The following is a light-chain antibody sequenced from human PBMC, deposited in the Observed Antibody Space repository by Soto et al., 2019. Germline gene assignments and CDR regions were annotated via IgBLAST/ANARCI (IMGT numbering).Light chain of an antibody. V-gene: IGKV3-15*01. CDR3: QQYNNWPGT. CDR1: QSVSSN. J-gene: IGKJ1*01. Sequence: EIVMTQSPATLSVSPGERATLSCRASQSVSSNLARYQQKPGQAPRLLIYGAPTMPTVIPARLSGSGSGTEVTLTISSLQAEDFAIYYCQQYNNWPGTFGQGTKVEIK. CDR2: GAP.